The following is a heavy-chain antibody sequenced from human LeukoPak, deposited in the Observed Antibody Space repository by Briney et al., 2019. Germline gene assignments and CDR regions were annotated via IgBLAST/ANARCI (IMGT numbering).Heavy chain of an antibody. D-gene: IGHD4-23*01. Sequence: PGRSLRLSCAASGFTLSSYGVHWVRQAPGKGLEWVAVIWYDGSKKYYVDSVKGRFTISRDNSKNTLYLQMNSLRAEDTAVYYCARRDGDNDRGFDYWGQGTLVTVSS. J-gene: IGHJ4*02. CDR1: GFTLSSYG. V-gene: IGHV3-33*01. CDR2: IWYDGSKK. CDR3: ARRDGDNDRGFDY.